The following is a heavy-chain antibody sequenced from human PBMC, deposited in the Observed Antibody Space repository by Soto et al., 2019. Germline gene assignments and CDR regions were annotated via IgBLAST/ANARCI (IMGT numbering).Heavy chain of an antibody. D-gene: IGHD3-10*01. CDR1: GGTFSSYA. Sequence: SVKVSCKASGGTFSSYAISWVRQAPGQRLEWMGGIIPIFGTANYAQKFQGRVTITADESTSTAYMELSSLRSEDTAVYYCARPRWGRFGELFRDYYYYGMDVWGQGTTVTVSS. CDR2: IIPIFGTA. V-gene: IGHV1-69*13. J-gene: IGHJ6*02. CDR3: ARPRWGRFGELFRDYYYYGMDV.